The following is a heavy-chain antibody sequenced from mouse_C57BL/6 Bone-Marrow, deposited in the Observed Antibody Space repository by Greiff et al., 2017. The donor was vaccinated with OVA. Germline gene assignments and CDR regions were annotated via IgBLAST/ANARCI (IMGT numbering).Heavy chain of an antibody. CDR2: IYPRSGNT. J-gene: IGHJ4*01. Sequence: VQLQQSGAELARPGASVKLSCKASGYTFTSYGISWVKQRTGQGLEWIGEIYPRSGNTYYNEKFKGKATLTADKSSSTAYMELRSLTSEDSAVYVCARLGLDAMDYWGQGTSVTVSS. D-gene: IGHD4-1*01. CDR3: ARLGLDAMDY. V-gene: IGHV1-81*01. CDR1: GYTFTSYG.